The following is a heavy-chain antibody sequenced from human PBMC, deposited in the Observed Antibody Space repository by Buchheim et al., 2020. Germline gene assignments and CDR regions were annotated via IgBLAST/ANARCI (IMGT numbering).Heavy chain of an antibody. CDR2: IWYDGSNK. CDR1: GFTFSSYG. Sequence: QVQLVESGGGVVQPGRSLRLSCAASGFTFSSYGMHWVRQAPGKGLEWVAVIWYDGSNKYYADSVKGRFTISRDSSKNTLYLQMNSLRAEDTAVYYCARGGREKLDLGNFDFWGQGTL. D-gene: IGHD5-24*01. V-gene: IGHV3-33*01. CDR3: ARGGREKLDLGNFDF. J-gene: IGHJ4*02.